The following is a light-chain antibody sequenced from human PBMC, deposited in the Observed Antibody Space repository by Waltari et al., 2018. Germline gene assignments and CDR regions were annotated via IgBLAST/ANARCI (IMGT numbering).Light chain of an antibody. V-gene: IGKV3-20*01. J-gene: IGKJ1*01. CDR3: QNHERLPAT. Sequence: EVVLTQSPGTLSLSPGERATLSCRASQSVSRYLAWYQQRPGQAPRLLIYAASTRATGDPDRFSGSGFGTDFSLTISRLEPEDFAVYYCQNHERLPATFGQGTKVEIK. CDR1: QSVSRY. CDR2: AAS.